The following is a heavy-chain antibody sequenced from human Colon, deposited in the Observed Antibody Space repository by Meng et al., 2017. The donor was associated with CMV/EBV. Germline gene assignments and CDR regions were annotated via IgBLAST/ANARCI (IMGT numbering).Heavy chain of an antibody. CDR3: ATDLNWDNF. Sequence: GGSLRLSCTTSGFTFSGRWMTWVRQAPGKGLEGVANIKPDASEKYYVDSVKGRFTISRDNAKNSLYLQMNSLRAEDTAVYYCATDLNWDNFWGQGTLVTV. D-gene: IGHD1-1*01. V-gene: IGHV3-7*01. CDR2: IKPDASEK. CDR1: GFTFSGRW. J-gene: IGHJ4*02.